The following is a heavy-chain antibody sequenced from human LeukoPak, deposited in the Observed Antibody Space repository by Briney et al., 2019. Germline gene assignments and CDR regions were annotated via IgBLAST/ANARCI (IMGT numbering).Heavy chain of an antibody. CDR1: GFTFSSYA. Sequence: GGSLRLSCAASGFTFSSYAMHSVRQAPGKGLEYVSAISSNGGSTYYANSVKGRFTISRDNSKNTLYLQMGSLRAEDMAVYYCARENIAARIYYYYMDVWGKGTTVTVSS. D-gene: IGHD6-6*01. CDR3: ARENIAARIYYYYMDV. J-gene: IGHJ6*03. V-gene: IGHV3-64*01. CDR2: ISSNGGST.